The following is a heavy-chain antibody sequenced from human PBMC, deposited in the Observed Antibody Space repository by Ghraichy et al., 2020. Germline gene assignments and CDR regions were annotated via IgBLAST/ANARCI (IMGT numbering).Heavy chain of an antibody. D-gene: IGHD1-1*01. Sequence: GGSLRLSCAADGFSFSSHSMNWVRQAPGKGLEWVSSISAGGTYIDYADSLKGRFTLSRDDAKNSLYLQMNSLRAEDTAVYFCARDSREVAVTGTGYYFDFWGPGALVTVSS. J-gene: IGHJ4*02. CDR3: ARDSREVAVTGTGYYFDF. V-gene: IGHV3-21*06. CDR1: GFSFSSHS. CDR2: ISAGGTYI.